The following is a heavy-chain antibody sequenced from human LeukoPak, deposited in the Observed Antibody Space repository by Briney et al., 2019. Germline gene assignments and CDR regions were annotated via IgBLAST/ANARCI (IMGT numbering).Heavy chain of an antibody. J-gene: IGHJ6*02. CDR3: ARSTMVRGWTYYYYGMDV. D-gene: IGHD3-10*01. V-gene: IGHV1-8*01. Sequence: ASVKVSCKASGYTFTSYDINWVRQATGQGLEWMGWMNPNSGNTGYAQKFQGRVTMTRNTSISTAYMELSSLRSEDTAVYYCARSTMVRGWTYYYYGMDVWGQGTTVTVSS. CDR2: MNPNSGNT. CDR1: GYTFTSYD.